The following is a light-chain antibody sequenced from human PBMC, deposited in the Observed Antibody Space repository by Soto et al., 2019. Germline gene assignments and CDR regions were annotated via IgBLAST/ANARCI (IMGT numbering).Light chain of an antibody. CDR3: LLYYSGTRL. CDR2: DTS. CDR1: TGAVTSGHY. J-gene: IGLJ2*01. V-gene: IGLV7-46*01. Sequence: QAVVTQESSLTVSPGGTVTLTCGSSTGAVTSGHYPYWFQQKPGQAPKTLIYDTSNKHSWTPARFSGSLLGGKAALTLSGAQPEDEAEYYCLLYYSGTRLFGGGAKLTVL.